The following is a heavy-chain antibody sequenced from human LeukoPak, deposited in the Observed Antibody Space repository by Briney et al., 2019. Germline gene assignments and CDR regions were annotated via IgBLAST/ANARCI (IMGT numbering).Heavy chain of an antibody. D-gene: IGHD5-24*01. CDR3: ARVAAATTNPRFDY. Sequence: SETLSLTCTVSGGSISNYYWSWIRQPPGKGLEWIGYIYYSGSTYYNPSLKSRVTISVDTSKNQFSLELSSVTAADTAVYYCARVAAATTNPRFDYWGPGTLVTVSS. CDR1: GGSISNYY. CDR2: IYYSGST. J-gene: IGHJ4*02. V-gene: IGHV4-59*12.